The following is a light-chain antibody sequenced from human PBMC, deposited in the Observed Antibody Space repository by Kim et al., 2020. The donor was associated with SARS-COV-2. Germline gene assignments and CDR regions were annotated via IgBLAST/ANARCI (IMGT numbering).Light chain of an antibody. CDR2: DVS. V-gene: IGLV2-14*03. J-gene: IGLJ1*01. CDR3: SSYTTTSTRV. CDR1: SSDVGGYNY. Sequence: QSALTQPASVSGSPGQSITISCTGTSSDVGGYNYVSWYQQHPDKAPKLMIYDVSNRLSGVSNRFSGSKSGNTASLTISGLQAEDEADYYCSSYTTTSTRVFGTGTKVTVL.